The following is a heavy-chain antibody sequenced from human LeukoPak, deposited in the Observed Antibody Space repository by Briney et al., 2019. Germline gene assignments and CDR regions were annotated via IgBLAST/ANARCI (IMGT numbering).Heavy chain of an antibody. Sequence: SVKVSCKASGGTFSSYAISWVRQAPGQGLECMGGIIPIFGTANYAQKFQGRVTITADESTSTAYMELSSLRSEDTAVYYCARQYYGSGSLTWYYYYMDVWGKGTTVTISS. CDR1: GGTFSSYA. CDR2: IIPIFGTA. D-gene: IGHD3-10*01. CDR3: ARQYYGSGSLTWYYYYMDV. V-gene: IGHV1-69*13. J-gene: IGHJ6*03.